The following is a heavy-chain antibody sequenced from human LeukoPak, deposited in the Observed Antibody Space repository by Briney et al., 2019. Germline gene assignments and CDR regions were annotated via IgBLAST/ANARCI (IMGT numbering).Heavy chain of an antibody. CDR2: VYYSGSS. D-gene: IGHD5-24*01. Sequence: SETLSLTCTVSGGSISSSNYYWGWIRQPPGKGLEWIGSVYYSGSSYYKPSLKSRVTISVDTSKNQFSLKLSSVTAADTAVYYCATQMATISARSDNWGQGTLVTVSS. CDR3: ATQMATISARSDN. J-gene: IGHJ4*02. CDR1: GGSISSSNYY. V-gene: IGHV4-39*01.